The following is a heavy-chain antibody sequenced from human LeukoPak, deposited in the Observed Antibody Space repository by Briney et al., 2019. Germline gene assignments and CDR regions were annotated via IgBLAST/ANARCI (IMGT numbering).Heavy chain of an antibody. CDR1: GYTFTSYY. D-gene: IGHD3-10*01. CDR2: INPSGGST. V-gene: IGHV1-46*01. J-gene: IGHJ6*04. CDR3: ARDLLPSGGMDV. Sequence: EASVKVSCKASGYTFTSYYMHWVRQAPGRGLEWMGIINPSGGSTSYAQKFQGRVTMTRDTSTSTVYMELSSLSSEDTAVYHCARDLLPSGGMDVWGKGTTVTVSS.